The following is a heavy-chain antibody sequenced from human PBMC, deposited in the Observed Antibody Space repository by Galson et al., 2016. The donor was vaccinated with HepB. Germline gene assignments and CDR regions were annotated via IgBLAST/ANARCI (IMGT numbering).Heavy chain of an antibody. V-gene: IGHV3-7*03. CDR1: GFVFSTYL. CDR2: IKHDGGEK. D-gene: IGHD4-17*01. Sequence: LRLSCAASGFVFSTYLMTWVRQAPGRGLEWVANIKHDGGEKYYVESVKGRFIISRDNAQDSLYLQMNSLRDEDTAMYYCARDRGYGDYIHLWYFDLWGRGTLLTVSS. J-gene: IGHJ2*01. CDR3: ARDRGYGDYIHLWYFDL.